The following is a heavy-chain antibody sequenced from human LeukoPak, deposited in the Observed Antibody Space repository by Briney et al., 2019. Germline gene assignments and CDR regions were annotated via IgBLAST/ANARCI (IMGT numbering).Heavy chain of an antibody. D-gene: IGHD4-23*01. CDR3: ARGDYGGDYFDY. J-gene: IGHJ4*02. CDR2: ISSGSTYT. V-gene: IGHV3-11*05. CDR1: GFTFSDHY. Sequence: GGSLRLSCEVSGFTFSDHYMSWIRQAPGKRLEWVSYISSGSTYTNYADSVEGRFTISRDNAKNPLYLQMNSLRAEDTAVYYCARGDYGGDYFDYWGQGTLVTVSS.